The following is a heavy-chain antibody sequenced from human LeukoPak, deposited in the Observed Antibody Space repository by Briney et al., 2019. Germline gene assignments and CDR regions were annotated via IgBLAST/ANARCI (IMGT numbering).Heavy chain of an antibody. V-gene: IGHV1-2*02. CDR3: ARSPPSTREKDP. CDR1: GYTFTGYY. J-gene: IGHJ5*02. D-gene: IGHD2-2*01. Sequence: SVYPSSKASGYTFTGYYIHWVRQAPGQGLEWMSWISPTSGGTNYAQKFQGRVTMTRDTSISTAYMELSRLTSDDTAVYYCARSPPSTREKDPWGGGTVDTVSS. CDR2: ISPTSGGT.